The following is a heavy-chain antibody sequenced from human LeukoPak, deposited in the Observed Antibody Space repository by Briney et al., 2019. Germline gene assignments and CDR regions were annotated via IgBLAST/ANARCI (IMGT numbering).Heavy chain of an antibody. J-gene: IGHJ4*02. V-gene: IGHV1-8*01. D-gene: IGHD5-24*01. CDR3: ARTRPGWTQSYCIDH. Sequence: ASVKVSCKASGYIFASYDINWVRQATGQGLEWMGWINPDNGNTGYAQRFQGRVTMTRNSSISTVYMELSSLKSGDTALYFCARTRPGWTQSYCIDHWGQGTQVAVSS. CDR2: INPDNGNT. CDR1: GYIFASYD.